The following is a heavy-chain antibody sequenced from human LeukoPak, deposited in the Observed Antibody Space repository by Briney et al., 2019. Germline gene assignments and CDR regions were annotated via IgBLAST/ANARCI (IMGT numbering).Heavy chain of an antibody. J-gene: IGHJ5*02. CDR1: GYTLTELS. CDR3: ATAVRGDPNWFDP. D-gene: IGHD4-17*01. Sequence: ASVKVSCKVSGYTLTELSMHWVRQAPGKGLEWMGGFDPEDGETIYAQKFQGRVTMTADTSTDTAYMELSSLRSEDTAVYYCATAVRGDPNWFDPWGQGTLVTVSS. CDR2: FDPEDGET. V-gene: IGHV1-24*01.